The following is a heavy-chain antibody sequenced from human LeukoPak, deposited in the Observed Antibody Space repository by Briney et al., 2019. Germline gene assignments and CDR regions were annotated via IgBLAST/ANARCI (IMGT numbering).Heavy chain of an antibody. CDR1: GGSFSGYY. V-gene: IGHV4-34*01. Sequence: SETLSLTCAVYGGSFSGYYWSWIRQPPGKGLEWIGEINHSGSTNYNPSLKSRVTISVDTSKNQFSLKLSSVTAADTAVYYCARDPAYCSSTSCYTEFDYWGQGTLVTVSS. CDR2: INHSGST. CDR3: ARDPAYCSSTSCYTEFDY. D-gene: IGHD2-2*02. J-gene: IGHJ4*02.